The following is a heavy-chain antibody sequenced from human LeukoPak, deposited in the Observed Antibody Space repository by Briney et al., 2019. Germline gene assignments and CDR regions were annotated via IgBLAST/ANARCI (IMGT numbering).Heavy chain of an antibody. CDR3: ASGFETYYYDSSGYYYDAFDI. D-gene: IGHD3-22*01. J-gene: IGHJ3*02. CDR1: GGSFSGYY. CDR2: INHSGST. V-gene: IGHV4-34*01. Sequence: SETLSLTCAVYGGSFSGYYWSWIRQPPGKGLEWIGEINHSGSTNYNPSLKSRVTISVDTSKNQFSLKLSSVTAADTAVYYCASGFETYYYDSSGYYYDAFDIWGQGTMVTVSS.